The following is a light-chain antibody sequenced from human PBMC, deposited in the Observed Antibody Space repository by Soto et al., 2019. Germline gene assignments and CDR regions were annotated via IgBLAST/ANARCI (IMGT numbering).Light chain of an antibody. V-gene: IGLV2-23*01. CDR2: EEN. CDR1: SSDVGSYNL. Sequence: ALTQPASVSGSPGQSITISCTGTSSDVGSYNLVSWYQQYPGKAPKLMIYEENKRPSGVSNRFSASKSGNTASLTISGLQAEDEAEYFCCSYAGSSTPYVFGTGTKVTVL. CDR3: CSYAGSSTPYV. J-gene: IGLJ1*01.